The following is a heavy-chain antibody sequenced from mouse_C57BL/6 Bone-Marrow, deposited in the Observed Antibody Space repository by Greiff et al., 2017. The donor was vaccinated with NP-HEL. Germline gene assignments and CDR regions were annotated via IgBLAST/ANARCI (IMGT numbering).Heavy chain of an antibody. CDR1: GFTFSDYY. D-gene: IGHD2-3*01. CDR3: ARDGYYGFDY. Sequence: EVKLMESEGGLVQPGRSMKLSCTASGFTFSDYYMAWVRQVPEKGLEWVANINYDGSSTYYLDSLKSRFIISRDNAKNILYLQMSSLKSEDTATYYCARDGYYGFDYWGQGTTLTVSS. V-gene: IGHV5-16*01. CDR2: INYDGSST. J-gene: IGHJ2*01.